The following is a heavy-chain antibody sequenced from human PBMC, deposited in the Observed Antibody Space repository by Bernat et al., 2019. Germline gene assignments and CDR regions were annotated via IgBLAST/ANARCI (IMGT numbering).Heavy chain of an antibody. J-gene: IGHJ4*02. Sequence: QVQLVESGGGVVQPGRSLRLSCAVSGFTFSSHTLHWVRQAPGKGLEWVAVISYDGSNKYYADSVKGRFTISRDNSKNTLYLQMNSLRAEDTAVYYCARDPGSSGYYYIGDYFDYWGQGTLVTVSS. D-gene: IGHD3-22*01. CDR2: ISYDGSNK. V-gene: IGHV3-30-3*01. CDR1: GFTFSSHT. CDR3: ARDPGSSGYYYIGDYFDY.